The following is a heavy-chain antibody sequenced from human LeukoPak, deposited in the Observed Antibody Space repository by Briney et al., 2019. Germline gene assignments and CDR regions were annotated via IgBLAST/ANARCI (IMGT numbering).Heavy chain of an antibody. D-gene: IGHD6-13*01. CDR2: IGTAGDT. J-gene: IGHJ4*02. CDR1: GFTFSIYA. CDR3: ARSPAAAGTPYSFDS. Sequence: GGSLRLSCAASGFTFSIYAMNWVRQAPGKGLEWVSAIGTAGDTYYPGSVRGRFTISRENAKNSLCLQMKSLRAGDTAVYYCARSPAAAGTPYSFDSWGQGTLVTVSS. V-gene: IGHV3-13*01.